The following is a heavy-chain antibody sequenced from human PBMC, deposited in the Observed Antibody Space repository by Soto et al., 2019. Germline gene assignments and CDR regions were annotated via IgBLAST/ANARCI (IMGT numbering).Heavy chain of an antibody. J-gene: IGHJ5*02. V-gene: IGHV3-30*18. CDR3: AKDLEQQPNWFDP. Sequence: QVQLVESGGGVVQPGRSLRLSCAASGFTFSSYGMHWVRQAPGKGLEWVAVISYDGSNKYYADSVKGRFTISRDNSKNTLYLQMNSLRAEDTAVYYCAKDLEQQPNWFDPWGQGTLVTVSS. CDR2: ISYDGSNK. CDR1: GFTFSSYG. D-gene: IGHD6-13*01.